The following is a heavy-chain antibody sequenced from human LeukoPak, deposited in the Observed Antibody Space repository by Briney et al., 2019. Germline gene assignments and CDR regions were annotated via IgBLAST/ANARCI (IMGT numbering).Heavy chain of an antibody. CDR3: ARVLRYSGYSSSWYVMKY. J-gene: IGHJ4*02. D-gene: IGHD6-13*01. CDR2: MNPNSGNT. V-gene: IGHV1-8*01. CDR1: GYTFISYD. Sequence: ASVKVSCKASGYTFISYDINWMRQATGQGLEWMGWMNPNSGNTGYAQKFQGRVTMTRNTSISTAYMELSSLRSEDTAVYYCARVLRYSGYSSSWYVMKYWGQGTLVAVSS.